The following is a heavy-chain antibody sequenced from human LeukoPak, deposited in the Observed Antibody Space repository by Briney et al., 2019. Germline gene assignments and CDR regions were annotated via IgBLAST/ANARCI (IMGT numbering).Heavy chain of an antibody. J-gene: IGHJ3*02. CDR2: ISYNGSNK. Sequence: GGSLRLSCAASGFTFSSYAMHWVRQAPGKGLEWVAVISYNGSNKYYADSVKGRFTISRDNSKNTLYLQMNSLRAEDTAVYYCARGGESEDGAFDIWGQGTMVTVSS. CDR3: ARGGESEDGAFDI. D-gene: IGHD5-24*01. CDR1: GFTFSSYA. V-gene: IGHV3-30-3*01.